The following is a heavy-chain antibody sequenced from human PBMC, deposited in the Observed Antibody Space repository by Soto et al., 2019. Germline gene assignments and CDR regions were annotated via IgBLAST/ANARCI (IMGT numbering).Heavy chain of an antibody. CDR1: GFTFSSYS. J-gene: IGHJ6*02. CDR2: ISSSSSYI. CDR3: ASEQGAGGMDV. V-gene: IGHV3-21*06. D-gene: IGHD3-16*01. Sequence: EVQLVESGGGLVKPGGSLRLSCAASGFTFSSYSMNWVRQAPGKGLEWVSSISSSSSYIYYADSVKGRFTISRDNAKNSLYLQMNSLRAEDTAVYYWASEQGAGGMDVWGQGTTVTVSS.